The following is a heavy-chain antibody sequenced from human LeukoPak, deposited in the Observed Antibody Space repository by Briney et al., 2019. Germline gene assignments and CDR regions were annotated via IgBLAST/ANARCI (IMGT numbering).Heavy chain of an antibody. V-gene: IGHV4-34*01. CDR1: GGSFSIFY. D-gene: IGHD3-16*01. CDR2: IDHNGGT. CDR3: ARHYGP. Sequence: SETLSLTCSVSGGSFSIFYLNWIRQSPGKGLEWIAEIDHNGGTKYSPSLESRVTISVDRSTNQFSLKMDSVTAADTAVYYCARHYGPWGQGTLVTVSS. J-gene: IGHJ5*02.